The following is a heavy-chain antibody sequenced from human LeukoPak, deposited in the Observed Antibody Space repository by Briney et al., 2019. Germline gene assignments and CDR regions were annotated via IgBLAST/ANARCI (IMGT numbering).Heavy chain of an antibody. J-gene: IGHJ4*02. CDR3: ARIKKELVWTALDY. CDR1: GFTFSSYS. CDR2: ISSSSSYI. Sequence: GGSLRLSCAASGFTFSSYSMNWVRQAPGQGLEWVSSISSSSSYIYYADSVKGRFTISRDNAKTSLYLQMNSLGAEDTAVYYCARIKKELVWTALDYWGQGTLVTVSS. D-gene: IGHD6-6*01. V-gene: IGHV3-21*01.